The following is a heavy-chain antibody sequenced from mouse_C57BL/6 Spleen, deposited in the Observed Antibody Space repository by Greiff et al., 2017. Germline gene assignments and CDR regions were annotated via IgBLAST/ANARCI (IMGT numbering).Heavy chain of an antibody. CDR2: IWSDGRT. Sequence: QVQLQQSGPGLVAPSQSLSITCTVSGFSLTSYGVHWVRQPPGKGLEWLVVIWSDGRTTYNSALKSRLSISKDNSKSQVFLKINSLQTDDTAMYYWAREYGNGASMYYWGQGASGTVSS. J-gene: IGHJ4*01. CDR3: AREYGNGASMYY. V-gene: IGHV2-6*03. CDR1: GFSLTSYG. D-gene: IGHD2-10*02.